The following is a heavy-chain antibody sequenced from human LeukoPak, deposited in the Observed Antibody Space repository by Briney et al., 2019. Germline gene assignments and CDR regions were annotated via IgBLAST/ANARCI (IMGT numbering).Heavy chain of an antibody. CDR2: VILQGST. J-gene: IGHJ4*02. V-gene: IGHV4-4*02. CDR3: AREGGPYRPLDY. Sequence: PSGTLSLTCGVSGGSISNTNWWTWVRQPPGKGLEWIGEVILQGSTNYNPSLESRVAISVDKSENHISLKLTSVTAADTAVYYCAREGGPYRPLDYSGQGTLVTVAS. CDR1: GGSISNTNW.